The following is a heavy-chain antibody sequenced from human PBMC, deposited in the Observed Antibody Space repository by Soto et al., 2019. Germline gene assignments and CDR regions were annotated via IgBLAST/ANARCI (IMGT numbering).Heavy chain of an antibody. V-gene: IGHV3-11*01. CDR3: ARGGRAGRITMIAVVRTHYLDY. D-gene: IGHD3-22*01. J-gene: IGHJ4*02. CDR1: GFTFSDYY. CDR2: ISDSGSTR. Sequence: GGSLRLSCAASGFTFSDYYMSWIRQAPGKGLEWVSYISDSGSTRYYADSVKGRFTISRDNAKNSLYLQMNSLRAEDTAVYYCARGGRAGRITMIAVVRTHYLDYWGPGTLVTVSS.